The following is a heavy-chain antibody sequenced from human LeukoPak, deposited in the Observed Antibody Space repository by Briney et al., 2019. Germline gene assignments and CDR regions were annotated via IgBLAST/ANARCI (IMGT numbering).Heavy chain of an antibody. CDR1: X. J-gene: IGHJ4*02. CDR2: IKQDGSTK. CDR3: ARIGYSSSSFDY. D-gene: IGHD6-6*01. V-gene: IGHV3-7*03. Sequence: XMSWVRQAPXXXLXWVANIKQDGSTKYYLDSVKGRLTVSRDNAKNSVFLQINSLRAEDTAIYYCARIGYSSSSFDYWGQGTLVTVSS.